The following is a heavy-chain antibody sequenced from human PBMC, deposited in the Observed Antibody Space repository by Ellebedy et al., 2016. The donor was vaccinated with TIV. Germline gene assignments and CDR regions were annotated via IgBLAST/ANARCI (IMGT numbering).Heavy chain of an antibody. CDR1: GFTFSSYG. D-gene: IGHD5-18*01. CDR3: AKDLWIQLWCTLIDY. J-gene: IGHJ4*02. V-gene: IGHV3-30*18. CDR2: ISYDGSNK. Sequence: GESLKISCAASGFTFSSYGMHWVRQAPGKGLEWVAVISYDGSNKYYADSVKGRFTISRDNSKNTLYLQMNSLRAEDTAVYYCAKDLWIQLWCTLIDYWGQGTLVTVSS.